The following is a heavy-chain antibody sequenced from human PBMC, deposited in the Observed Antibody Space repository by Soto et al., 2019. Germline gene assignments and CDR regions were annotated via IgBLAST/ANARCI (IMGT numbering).Heavy chain of an antibody. D-gene: IGHD3-10*01. CDR1: SGSISTSKF. CDR3: ARFPSGTSYFDY. V-gene: IGHV4-4*02. Sequence: SETLALTCAVSSGSISTSKFWGWLRQPPGKGLEWIGEIYHSGSTTYNPSLKSRVTISVDRSKNQFSLMLTSATAADTAVYYCARFPSGTSYFDYWGQGTLVTVSS. J-gene: IGHJ4*02. CDR2: IYHSGST.